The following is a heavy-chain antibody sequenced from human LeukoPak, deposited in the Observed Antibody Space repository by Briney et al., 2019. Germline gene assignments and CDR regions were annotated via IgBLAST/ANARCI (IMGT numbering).Heavy chain of an antibody. CDR1: GGSISSYY. D-gene: IGHD3-16*01. CDR3: ARTLPGGDYVWGSYP. J-gene: IGHJ5*02. CDR2: IYYSGST. Sequence: SETLSLTCTVSGGSISSYYWSWIRQPPGKGLEWIGYIYYSGSTNYNPSLKSRVTISVDTSKNQFSLELSSVTAADTAVYYCARTLPGGDYVWGSYPWGQGTLVTVSS. V-gene: IGHV4-59*01.